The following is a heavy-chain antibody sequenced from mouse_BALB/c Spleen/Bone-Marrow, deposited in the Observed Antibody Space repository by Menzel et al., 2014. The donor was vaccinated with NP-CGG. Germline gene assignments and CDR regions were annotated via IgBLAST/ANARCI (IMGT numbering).Heavy chain of an antibody. CDR1: GFAFSRYW. D-gene: IGHD4-1*01. Sequence: EVKLMESGGGLVQPGGSLKLSCAASGFAFSRYWMSWVRQAPGKGLEWIGEINPDSSTINYTPSLKDKLIISRDNAKNTLYLQMSKVRSEDTALYYCARPAVGRYFDYWGQGTTLTVSS. J-gene: IGHJ2*01. V-gene: IGHV4-1*02. CDR3: ARPAVGRYFDY. CDR2: INPDSSTI.